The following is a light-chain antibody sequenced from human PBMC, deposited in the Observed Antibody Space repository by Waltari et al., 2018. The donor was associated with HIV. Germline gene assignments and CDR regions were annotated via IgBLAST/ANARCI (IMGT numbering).Light chain of an antibody. Sequence: EIVMTQSPATLSVSPGERVTLSCRASQTVTTKVAWYQQKPGQAPWRLICGASTRATGVQARFSGSGSGTEFTLTISRLQAEDFAVYYCQQYSNWPQTFGQGTKVEVK. CDR2: GAS. CDR1: QTVTTK. V-gene: IGKV3-15*01. CDR3: QQYSNWPQT. J-gene: IGKJ1*01.